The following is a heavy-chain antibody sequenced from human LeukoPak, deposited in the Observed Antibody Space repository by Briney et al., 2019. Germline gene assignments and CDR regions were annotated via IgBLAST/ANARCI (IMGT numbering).Heavy chain of an antibody. CDR2: IIPIFGTA. CDR3: ARDTTENNYYYYGMDV. Sequence: EASVKVSCKASGGTFSSYAISWVRQAPGQGLEWMGGIIPIFGTANYAQKFQGRVTITADESTSTAYMELSSLRSGDTAVYYCARDTTENNYYYYGMDVWGQGTTVTVSS. J-gene: IGHJ6*02. CDR1: GGTFSSYA. D-gene: IGHD1-1*01. V-gene: IGHV1-69*13.